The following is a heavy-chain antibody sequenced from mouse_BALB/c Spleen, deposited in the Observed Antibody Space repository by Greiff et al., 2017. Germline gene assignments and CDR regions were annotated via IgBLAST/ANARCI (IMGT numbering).Heavy chain of an antibody. CDR1: GFTFSSFG. V-gene: IGHV5-17*02. J-gene: IGHJ4*01. D-gene: IGHD2-4*01. CDR2: ISSGSSTI. CDR3: ARFGYDYDGYYYAMDY. Sequence: EVKLVESGGGLVQPGGSRKLSCAASGFTFSSFGMHWVRQAPEKGLEWVAYISSGSSTIYYADTVKGRFTISRDNPKNTLFLQMTSLRSEDTAMYYCARFGYDYDGYYYAMDYWGQGTSVTVSS.